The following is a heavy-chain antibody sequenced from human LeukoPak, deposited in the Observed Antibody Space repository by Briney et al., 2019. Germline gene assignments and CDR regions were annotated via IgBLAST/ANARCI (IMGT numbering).Heavy chain of an antibody. CDR2: IKSKTDGGTT. D-gene: IGHD3-22*01. CDR3: TTDTITMIVVSWFDP. CDR1: GYSFYEYA. J-gene: IGHJ5*02. V-gene: IGHV3-15*01. Sequence: PGRSLRLSCVGSGYSFYEYAMHWVRQAPGKGLEWVGRIKSKTDGGTTDYAAPVKGRFTISRDDSKNTLYLQMNSLKTEDTAVYYCTTDTITMIVVSWFDPWGQGTLVTVSS.